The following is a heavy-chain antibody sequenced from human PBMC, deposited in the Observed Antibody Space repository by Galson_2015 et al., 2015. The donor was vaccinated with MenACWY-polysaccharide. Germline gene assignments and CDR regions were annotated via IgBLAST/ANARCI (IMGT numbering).Heavy chain of an antibody. CDR3: AKDSSSSGSYSWLDP. V-gene: IGHV3-9*01. D-gene: IGHD3-10*01. CDR2: ISWNGGYI. CDR1: GFTFDDFA. J-gene: IGHJ5*02. Sequence: SLRLSCAASGFTFDDFAMHWVRQAPGKGLEWVSGISWNGGYIDYADSVKGRFTISRDNAKNSLYLQMNRLRPDDTAFYYCAKDSSSSGSYSWLDPWGQGTLVTVSS.